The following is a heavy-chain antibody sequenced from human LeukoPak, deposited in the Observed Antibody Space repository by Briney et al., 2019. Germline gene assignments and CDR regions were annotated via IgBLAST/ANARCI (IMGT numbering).Heavy chain of an antibody. CDR3: AREDWNYPLGVDV. CDR1: GFTFSSYG. J-gene: IGHJ6*04. D-gene: IGHD1-7*01. Sequence: GGSLRLPCAASGFTFSSYGMHWVRQAPGKGLVWVSRINSDGSSTSYADSVKGRFTISRDNAKNTLYLQMNSLRAEDTAVYYCAREDWNYPLGVDVWGKGTTVTVSS. V-gene: IGHV3-74*01. CDR2: INSDGSST.